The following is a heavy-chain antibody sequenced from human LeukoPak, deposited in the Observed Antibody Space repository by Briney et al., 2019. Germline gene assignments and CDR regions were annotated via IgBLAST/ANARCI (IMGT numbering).Heavy chain of an antibody. J-gene: IGHJ4*02. V-gene: IGHV3-30-3*01. Sequence: PGGSLRLSCAASGFTFSGYAMSWVRQAPGKGLEWVAVISYDGNNKYYADSVKGRFTISRDNSKNTLYLQMNSLRAEDTAVYYCARAARIAVAGIKSSFDHWGQGTLVTVSS. D-gene: IGHD6-19*01. CDR3: ARAARIAVAGIKSSFDH. CDR2: ISYDGNNK. CDR1: GFTFSGYA.